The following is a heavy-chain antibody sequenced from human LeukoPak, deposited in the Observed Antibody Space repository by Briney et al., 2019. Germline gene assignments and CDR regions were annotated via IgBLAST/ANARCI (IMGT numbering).Heavy chain of an antibody. V-gene: IGHV3-64*01. CDR2: ISSNGGST. CDR3: ARDWRMDV. CDR1: GFTFSYYA. J-gene: IGHJ6*02. Sequence: GGSLRLSCAASGFTFSYYAMYWVRQAPGKGLEYVSAISSNGGSTHYANSVKGRLTISRDNSNNTLYLQMGSLRGEDMAVYYCARDWRMDVWGQGTTVTVSS.